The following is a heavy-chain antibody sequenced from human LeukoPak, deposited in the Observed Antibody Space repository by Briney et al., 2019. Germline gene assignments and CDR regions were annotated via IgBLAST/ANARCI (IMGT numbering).Heavy chain of an antibody. CDR3: ARTRDGYGDY. D-gene: IGHD5-24*01. V-gene: IGHV5-51*01. CDR1: GYSLTTYW. J-gene: IGHJ4*02. CDR2: IHPGDSDT. Sequence: GESLKISCKGSGYSLTTYWIGWVRQMPGKGLEWMGIIHPGDSDTRYSPSFQGQVTISADKSISTAYLQWNSLKASDSAMYFCARTRDGYGDYWGQGTLVTVSS.